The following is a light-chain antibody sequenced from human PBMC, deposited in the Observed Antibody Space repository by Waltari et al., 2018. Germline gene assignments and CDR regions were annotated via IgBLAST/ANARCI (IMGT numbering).Light chain of an antibody. CDR1: QSVGTY. V-gene: IGKV3-11*01. J-gene: IGKJ4*01. CDR3: QQRRNWPLT. Sequence: EIVLTQSPAILSFSPGARATLSCRASQSVGTYLAGYQQRPAQSPRLLIYDASYRATGIPARFSGSGSETDFTLTISSLQPEDFAVYYCQQRRNWPLTFGGGTRVQI. CDR2: DAS.